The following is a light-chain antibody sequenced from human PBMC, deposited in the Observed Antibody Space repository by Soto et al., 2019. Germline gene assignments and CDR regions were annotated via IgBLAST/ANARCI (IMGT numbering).Light chain of an antibody. CDR1: QDISVY. J-gene: IGKJ5*01. V-gene: IGKV1-27*01. Sequence: DIQMTQSPSSLSASVGDRVTITCRASQDISVYLAWYQQKPGKVPKLLIYSASTLQSRVPSRFSGSGSGTYFTLTISSLQPEDVATYYCQKFNTAPLTFGQGTRLEIK. CDR3: QKFNTAPLT. CDR2: SAS.